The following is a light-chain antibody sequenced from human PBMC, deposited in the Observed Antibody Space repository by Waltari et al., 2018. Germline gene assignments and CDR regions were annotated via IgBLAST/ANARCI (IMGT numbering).Light chain of an antibody. V-gene: IGKV4-1*01. CDR3: QQYYSAPLT. Sequence: DIVMNQSPDSLAVSLGERATIECKSSQSVLYSSNNKNYLSWYQQKPGQPPKLLIYWASTRESGVPDRFSASGSGTDFTLTISSLQAEDVAVYYCQQYYSAPLTFGPGTKVGIK. CDR1: QSVLYSSNNKNY. CDR2: WAS. J-gene: IGKJ3*01.